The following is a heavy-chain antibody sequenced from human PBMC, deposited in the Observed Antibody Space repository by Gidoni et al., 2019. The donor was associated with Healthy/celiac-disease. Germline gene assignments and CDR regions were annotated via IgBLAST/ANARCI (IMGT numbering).Heavy chain of an antibody. CDR2: ISWNSGSI. CDR1: GFTFDDYA. J-gene: IGHJ5*02. V-gene: IGHV3-9*01. Sequence: GESGGGLVQPGRSLRLSCAASGFTFDDYAMHWVRQAPGKGLEWVSGISWNSGSIGYADSVKGRFTISRDNAKNSLYLQMNSLRAEDTALYYCANDWDSSGWPSTGFDPWGQGTLVTVAS. CDR3: ANDWDSSGWPSTGFDP. D-gene: IGHD6-19*01.